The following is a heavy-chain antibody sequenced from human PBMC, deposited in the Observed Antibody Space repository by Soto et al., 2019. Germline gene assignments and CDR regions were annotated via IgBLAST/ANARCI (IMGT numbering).Heavy chain of an antibody. D-gene: IGHD6-6*01. CDR3: ARTLYTFPSSYDYYYLDV. Sequence: QLQLQESGPGLVKPSETLSLICTVSGGSFSSGAFYWGWIRQPPGKGLEWIGSASFSGRAYYNPSLKSRATVSVDTSKNQFSLRLSSVTAADTAVYYCARTLYTFPSSYDYYYLDVWGRGTTVTVSS. CDR1: GGSFSSGAFY. J-gene: IGHJ6*03. V-gene: IGHV4-39*01. CDR2: ASFSGRA.